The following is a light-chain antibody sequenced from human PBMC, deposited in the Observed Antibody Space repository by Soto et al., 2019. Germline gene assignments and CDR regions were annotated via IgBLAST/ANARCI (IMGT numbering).Light chain of an antibody. CDR2: GAS. CDR1: QSVSSD. V-gene: IGKV3-15*01. Sequence: EIVMTQSPATLSVSPGDRATLSCRASQSVSSDLAWYQQKPGLAPRLLIYGASTRATGIPTRFSGSGSGTEFTLTISSLQSEDFAVYYCQQYNNWPPYTFGQGTKLEIK. J-gene: IGKJ2*01. CDR3: QQYNNWPPYT.